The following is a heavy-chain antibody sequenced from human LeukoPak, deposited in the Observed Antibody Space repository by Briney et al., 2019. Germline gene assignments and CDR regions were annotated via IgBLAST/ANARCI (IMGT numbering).Heavy chain of an antibody. Sequence: GGSLRLSCAASGFTFSSYSMNWVRQAPGKGLEWVSYISSSSTIYYADSVKGRFTISRDNAKNSLYLQMNSLRAEDTAVYYCARDGDYYDSYSWFDPWGQGTLVTVSS. CDR2: ISSSSTI. CDR1: GFTFSSYS. CDR3: ARDGDYYDSYSWFDP. D-gene: IGHD3-22*01. V-gene: IGHV3-48*01. J-gene: IGHJ5*02.